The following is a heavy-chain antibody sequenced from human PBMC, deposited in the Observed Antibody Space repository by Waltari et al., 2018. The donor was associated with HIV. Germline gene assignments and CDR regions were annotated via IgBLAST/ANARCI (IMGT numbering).Heavy chain of an antibody. CDR1: GFTFSSYA. CDR3: AKDVTIFGVVTIAFDY. D-gene: IGHD3-3*01. Sequence: VHGGGSLRLSCAASGFTFSSYAMSWVRQAPGKGLEWVSAISGSGGSTYYADSVKGRFTISRDNSKNTLYLQMNSLRAEDTAVYYCAKDVTIFGVVTIAFDYWGQGTLVTVSS. CDR2: ISGSGGST. V-gene: IGHV3-23*01. J-gene: IGHJ4*02.